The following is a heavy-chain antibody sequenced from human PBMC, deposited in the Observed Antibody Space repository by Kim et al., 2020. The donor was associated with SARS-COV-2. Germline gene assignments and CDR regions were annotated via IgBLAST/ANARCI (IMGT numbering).Heavy chain of an antibody. D-gene: IGHD5-18*01. V-gene: IGHV3-23*03. Sequence: ADSVKGRFTISKDNTKHALYLQMNSLGAEDTAVYYCASYGYSYGPYYFDYWGQGTLVTVSS. J-gene: IGHJ4*02. CDR3: ASYGYSYGPYYFDY.